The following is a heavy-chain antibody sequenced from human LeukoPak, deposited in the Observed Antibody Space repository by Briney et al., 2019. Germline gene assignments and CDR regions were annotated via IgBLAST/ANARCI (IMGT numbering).Heavy chain of an antibody. D-gene: IGHD6-19*01. V-gene: IGHV1-46*01. CDR1: GYTFTNYY. CDR3: ARGLRKQWLDYYFDY. CDR2: INPSGGST. J-gene: IGHJ4*02. Sequence: ASVKVSCKASGYTFTNYYMHWVRQAPGQGLEWMGIINPSGGSTSYAQKFQGRVTMTRDMSTSTVYMELSSLRSEDTAVYYCARGLRKQWLDYYFDYWGQGTLVTVSS.